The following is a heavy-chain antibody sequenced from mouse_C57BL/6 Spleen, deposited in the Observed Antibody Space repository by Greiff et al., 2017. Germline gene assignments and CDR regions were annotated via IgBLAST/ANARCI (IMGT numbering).Heavy chain of an antibody. J-gene: IGHJ1*03. V-gene: IGHV14-4*01. D-gene: IGHD1-1*01. Sequence: DVKLQESGAELVRPGASVKLSCTASGFNIKDDYMHWVKQRPEQGLEWIGWIDPENGDTEYASKFQGKATITADTSSNTAYLQLSSLTSEDTAVYYCTTSYYGSSPWYFDVWGTGTTVTGSS. CDR1: GFNIKDDY. CDR3: TTSYYGSSPWYFDV. CDR2: IDPENGDT.